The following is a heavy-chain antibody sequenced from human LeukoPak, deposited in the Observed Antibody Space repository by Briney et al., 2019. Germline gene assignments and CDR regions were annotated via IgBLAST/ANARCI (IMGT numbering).Heavy chain of an antibody. D-gene: IGHD3-22*01. CDR1: GFTFNSYA. V-gene: IGHV3-23*01. CDR3: AKDMDPITMIVSALGA. CDR2: ISGSGGST. J-gene: IGHJ5*02. Sequence: GGSLRLSCAASGFTFNSYAMSWVRQAPGKGLEWVSAISGSGGSTYYADSVKGRFTISRDNSKNTLYLQMNSLRAEDTAVYYCAKDMDPITMIVSALGAWGQGTLVTVSS.